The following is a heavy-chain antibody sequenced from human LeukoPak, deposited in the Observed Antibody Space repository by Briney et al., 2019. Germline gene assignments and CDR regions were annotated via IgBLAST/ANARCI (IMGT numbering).Heavy chain of an antibody. CDR3: TIDQGFIYYFDY. V-gene: IGHV3-15*01. CDR1: GFSFRTAW. D-gene: IGHD3-10*01. J-gene: IGHJ4*02. CDR2: IKRKSDGGTT. Sequence: PGGSLRLSCAASGFSFRTAWMSWVRQAPGKGLEWVARIKRKSDGGTTDYAAPVEGRFTISRDDSKNTLYLQMNSLKPEDTAVYYCTIDQGFIYYFDYWGQGILVTVSS.